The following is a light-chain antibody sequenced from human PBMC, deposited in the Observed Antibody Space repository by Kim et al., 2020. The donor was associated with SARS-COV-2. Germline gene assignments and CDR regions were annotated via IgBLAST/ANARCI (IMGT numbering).Light chain of an antibody. J-gene: IGKJ2*01. CDR3: QQYNNWPPTT. Sequence: EVVMTQSPATLSVSPGERATLSCRASQSISTKLAWYQQKSGQAPRLLIYGASTRATGIPARFSGSGSEREFTLTISSLQSEDFAVYYCQQYNNWPPTTFVQGTKLEI. V-gene: IGKV3-15*01. CDR1: QSISTK. CDR2: GAS.